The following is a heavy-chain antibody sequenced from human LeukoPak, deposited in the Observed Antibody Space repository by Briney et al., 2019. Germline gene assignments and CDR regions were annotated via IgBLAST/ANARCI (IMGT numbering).Heavy chain of an antibody. V-gene: IGHV4-59*12. CDR2: IYYSGST. J-gene: IGHJ4*02. CDR1: GFTFSSYA. D-gene: IGHD3-10*01. Sequence: LRLSCAASGFTFSSYAMSWVRQAPGKGLEWIGYIYYSGSTNYNPSLKSRVTISVDTSKNQFSLRLSSVTAADTAVYYCASIPPRGGVDDYWGQGTLVTVSS. CDR3: ASIPPRGGVDDY.